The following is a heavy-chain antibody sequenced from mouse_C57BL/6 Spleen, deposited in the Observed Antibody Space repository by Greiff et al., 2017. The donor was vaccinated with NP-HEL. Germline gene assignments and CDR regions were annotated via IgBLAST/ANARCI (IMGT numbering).Heavy chain of an antibody. CDR3: TTGPGAMDY. CDR2: IDPENGDT. Sequence: VQLQQSGAELVRPGASVKLSCTASGFNIKDDYMHWVKQRPEQGLEWIGWIDPENGDTEYASKFQGKATITAATSSNTAYLQLSSLTSEDTAVYYCTTGPGAMDYWGQGTSVTVSS. V-gene: IGHV14-4*01. CDR1: GFNIKDDY. J-gene: IGHJ4*01.